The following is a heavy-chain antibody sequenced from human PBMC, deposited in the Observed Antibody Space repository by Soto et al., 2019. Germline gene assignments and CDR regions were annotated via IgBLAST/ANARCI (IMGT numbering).Heavy chain of an antibody. J-gene: IGHJ4*02. CDR3: TRSRGGVVVVPAAPYFDY. Sequence: QLGGSLRLSCTASGFTFGDYAMSWFRQAPGKGLEWVGFIRSKAYGGTTEYAASVKGRLTISRDDSKSIAYLQMNSLKTEDTAVYYCTRSRGGVVVVPAAPYFDYWGQGTLVTVSS. D-gene: IGHD2-2*01. CDR1: GFTFGDYA. V-gene: IGHV3-49*03. CDR2: IRSKAYGGTT.